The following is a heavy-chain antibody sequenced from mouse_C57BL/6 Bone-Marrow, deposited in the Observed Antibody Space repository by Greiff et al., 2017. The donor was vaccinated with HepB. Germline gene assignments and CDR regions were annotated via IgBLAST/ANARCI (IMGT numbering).Heavy chain of an antibody. CDR1: GFTFSDYG. Sequence: DVMLVESGGGLVKPGGSLKLSCAASGFTFSDYGMHWVRQAPEKGLEWVAYISSGSSTIYYADTVKGRFTIARDNAKNTLFLQRTSLRSEDTAMYYGAGQNGYWYFDVWGTGTTVTVSS. CDR3: AGQNGYWYFDV. V-gene: IGHV5-17*01. CDR2: ISSGSSTI. J-gene: IGHJ1*03.